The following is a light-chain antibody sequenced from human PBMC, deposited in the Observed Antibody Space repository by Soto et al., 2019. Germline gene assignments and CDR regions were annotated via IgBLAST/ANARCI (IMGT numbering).Light chain of an antibody. CDR1: QSVDSRY. CDR2: GTS. V-gene: IGKV3-20*01. CDR3: QQYCTAPYT. Sequence: ENVVTQSPGTLSLSPGEGATLSCRASQSVDSRYLAWYQQKPGQAPRLLIYGTSSRASGIPDRFIGSGSGTDFTLTISRLEPEDFAVYYCQQYCTAPYTFGQGTTLEFK. J-gene: IGKJ2*01.